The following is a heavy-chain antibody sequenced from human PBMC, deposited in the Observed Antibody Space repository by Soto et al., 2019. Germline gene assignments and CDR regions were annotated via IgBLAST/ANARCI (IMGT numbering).Heavy chain of an antibody. V-gene: IGHV5-51*01. CDR2: IHPTDSDT. J-gene: IGHJ4*02. CDR1: GYNFASYW. CDR3: ARQGSGVPTLDY. Sequence: GESLKISCKGSGYNFASYWIGWVRQMPGKGLEWMGSIHPTDSDTRYSPSFQGHVTISVDKSVSTAYLQWTSLKASDTAIFFCARQGSGVPTLDYWGQGTLVTVSS. D-gene: IGHD3-10*01.